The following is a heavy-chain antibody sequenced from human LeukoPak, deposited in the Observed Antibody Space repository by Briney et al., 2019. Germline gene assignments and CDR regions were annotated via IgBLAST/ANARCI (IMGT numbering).Heavy chain of an antibody. CDR1: GFTFSSYA. D-gene: IGHD1-14*01. CDR3: AKPARTDAFDI. J-gene: IGHJ3*02. V-gene: IGHV3-23*01. Sequence: GGSLRLSCAASGFTFSSYAMTWVRQAPGKGLEWVSTISGSGGTTYYADSVKGRYTISRDNSKNTLYLQMNTLRAEDTAVYYCAKPARTDAFDIWGQGTMVTVSS. CDR2: ISGSGGTT.